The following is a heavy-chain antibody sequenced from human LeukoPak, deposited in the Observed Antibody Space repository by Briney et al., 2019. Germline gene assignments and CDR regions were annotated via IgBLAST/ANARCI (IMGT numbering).Heavy chain of an antibody. V-gene: IGHV3-30*02. Sequence: GGSQRLFCALSGFTFSSHGTHWVRQSPGEGLECLAFIRCGGSHKHHADSVKGRFTISRHNSKNTLYLQMNSLRAEDTAVYYCARAGRGYCSGGSCYSPWGGYYYYGMDVWGQGTTVTVSS. CDR3: ARAGRGYCSGGSCYSPWGGYYYYGMDV. CDR1: GFTFSSHG. CDR2: IRCGGSHK. J-gene: IGHJ6*02. D-gene: IGHD2-15*01.